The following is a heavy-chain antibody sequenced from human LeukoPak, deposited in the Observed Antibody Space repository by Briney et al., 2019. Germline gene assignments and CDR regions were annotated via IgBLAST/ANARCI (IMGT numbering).Heavy chain of an antibody. V-gene: IGHV3-30*18. CDR1: GFTFSSYG. D-gene: IGHD2-21*02. Sequence: PGRSLRLSCAASGFTFSSYGMHWVRQAPGKGLEWVAVISYDGSNNYYADSVKGRFTISRDNSKNTLYLQMNSLRAEDTAVYYCAKPAYCGGDCYSSPFQHWGQGTLVTVSS. J-gene: IGHJ1*01. CDR3: AKPAYCGGDCYSSPFQH. CDR2: ISYDGSNN.